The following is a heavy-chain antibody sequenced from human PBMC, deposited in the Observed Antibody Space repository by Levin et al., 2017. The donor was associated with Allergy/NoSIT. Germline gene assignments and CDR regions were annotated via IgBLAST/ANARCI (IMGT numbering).Heavy chain of an antibody. J-gene: IGHJ2*01. Sequence: ASVKVSCKASGYTFTGYYMHWVRQAPGQGLEWLGRINPNSGGTNYAQKFQGRVTMTRDTSISTAYMELSRLRSDDTAVYYCARVYCSSTSCYNWYFDLWGRGTLVTVSS. CDR3: ARVYCSSTSCYNWYFDL. CDR1: GYTFTGYY. V-gene: IGHV1-2*06. CDR2: INPNSGGT. D-gene: IGHD2-2*01.